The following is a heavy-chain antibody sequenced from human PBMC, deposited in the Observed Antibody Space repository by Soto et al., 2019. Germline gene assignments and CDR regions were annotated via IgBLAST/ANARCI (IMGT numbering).Heavy chain of an antibody. J-gene: IGHJ6*02. V-gene: IGHV4-39*02. CDR3: VNWAAACTKRGAYSYYGLDV. CDR2: IYYSGST. D-gene: IGHD6-13*01. CDR1: GGSISSSSYY. Sequence: QLQLQESGPGLVKPSETLSLTCTVSGGSISSSSYYWGWIRQPPGKGLEWIGSIYYSGSTYYNPSLNRRVTIPVDTSKNHFSLKLSSVTAADKAVYYCVNWAAACTKRGAYSYYGLDVWGQGTTVTVSS.